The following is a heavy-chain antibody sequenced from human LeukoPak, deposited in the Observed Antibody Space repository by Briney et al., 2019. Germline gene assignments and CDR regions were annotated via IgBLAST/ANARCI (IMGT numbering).Heavy chain of an antibody. Sequence: GASVKVSCKASGYTFTGYYMHWVRQAPGQGLEWMGWINPNSGGTNYAQKFQGRVTMTRDTSISTACMELSRLRSDDTAVYYCATILYQLLGGNWFDPWGQGTLVTVSS. D-gene: IGHD2-2*01. J-gene: IGHJ5*02. CDR3: ATILYQLLGGNWFDP. CDR1: GYTFTGYY. CDR2: INPNSGGT. V-gene: IGHV1-2*02.